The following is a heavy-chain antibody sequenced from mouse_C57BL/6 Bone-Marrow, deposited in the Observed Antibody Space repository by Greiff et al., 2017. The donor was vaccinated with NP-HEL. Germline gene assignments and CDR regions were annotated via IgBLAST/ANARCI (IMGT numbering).Heavy chain of an antibody. V-gene: IGHV1-50*01. CDR2: IDPSDSYT. CDR3: AREITTVVATGGY. J-gene: IGHJ2*01. Sequence: QVQLQHPGAELVKPGASVKLSCKASGYTFTSYWMQWVKQRPGQGLEWIGEIDPSDSYTNYNQKFKGKATLTVDTSSSTAYMQLSSLTSEDSAVYYCAREITTVVATGGYWGQGTTLTVSS. CDR1: GYTFTSYW. D-gene: IGHD1-1*01.